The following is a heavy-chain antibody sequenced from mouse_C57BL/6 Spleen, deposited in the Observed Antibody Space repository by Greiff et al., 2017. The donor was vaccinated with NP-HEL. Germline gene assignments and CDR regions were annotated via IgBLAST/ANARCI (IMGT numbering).Heavy chain of an antibody. CDR3: ARHGLLGAMDY. V-gene: IGHV5-2*01. CDR2: INRDGGST. Sequence: VQLQESGGGLVQPGESLKLSCESNEYAFPSHYMSWVRKTPEKRLELVAAINRDGGSTYYPDTLEGRFIISRDNTKKTLYLQMSSLRAEDTALYYCARHGLLGAMDYWGQGTSVTVSS. J-gene: IGHJ4*01. D-gene: IGHD2-3*01. CDR1: EYAFPSHY.